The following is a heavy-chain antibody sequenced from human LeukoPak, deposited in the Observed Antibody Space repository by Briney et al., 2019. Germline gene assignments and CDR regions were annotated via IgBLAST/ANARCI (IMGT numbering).Heavy chain of an antibody. J-gene: IGHJ6*03. CDR1: GGSVNNYDYY. CDR3: ARLHYGGNYGYYYYYMDV. Sequence: SETLSHACIVSGGSVNNYDYYWGWIRQTPGKGLEWIGSIYYSGSTYYNPSLRSRVTISVDTSKNQFSLKLSSVTAADTSVYYCARLHYGGNYGYYYYYMDVWGKGTTVTISS. D-gene: IGHD4-23*01. CDR2: IYYSGST. V-gene: IGHV4-39*01.